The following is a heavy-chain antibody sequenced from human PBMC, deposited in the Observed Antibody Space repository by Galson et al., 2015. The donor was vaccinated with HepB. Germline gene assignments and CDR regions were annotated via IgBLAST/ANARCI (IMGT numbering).Heavy chain of an antibody. CDR1: GFTFSSYA. CDR3: AKVPKGFYVNIVVVTATYFDY. Sequence: SLRLSCAASGFTFSSYAMSWVRQAPGKGLEWVSAISGSGGSTYYADSVKGRFTISRDNSKNTLYLQMNSLRAEDTAVYYCAKVPKGFYVNIVVVTATYFDYWGQGTLVTVSS. CDR2: ISGSGGST. V-gene: IGHV3-23*01. J-gene: IGHJ4*02. D-gene: IGHD2-21*02.